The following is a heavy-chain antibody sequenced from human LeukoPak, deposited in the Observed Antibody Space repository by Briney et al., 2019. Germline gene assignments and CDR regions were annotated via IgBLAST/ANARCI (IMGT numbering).Heavy chain of an antibody. D-gene: IGHD4-17*01. CDR2: ISAYNGNT. CDR3: ARDPTTVTSPLPAHYSVY. Sequence: ASVKVSCKASGYTFTSYGISWVRQAPGQGLEWMGWISAYNGNTNYAQKLQGRVTMTTDTSTSTAYMELRSLRSDDTAVYYCARDPTTVTSPLPAHYSVYWGQGTLVTVSS. CDR1: GYTFTSYG. J-gene: IGHJ4*02. V-gene: IGHV1-18*01.